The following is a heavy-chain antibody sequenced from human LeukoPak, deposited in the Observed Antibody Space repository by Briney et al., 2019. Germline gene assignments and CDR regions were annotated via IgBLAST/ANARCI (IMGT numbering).Heavy chain of an antibody. V-gene: IGHV3-30*18. CDR1: GFTFSSYG. CDR2: ISYDGSNK. Sequence: GSLRLSCAASGFTFSSYGMHWVRQAPGKGLEGVAVISYDGSNKYYADSVKGRFTISRDNSKNTLYLQMNSLRAEDTAVYYCAKVPYSSGWYGGFDYWGQGTLVTVSS. CDR3: AKVPYSSGWYGGFDY. D-gene: IGHD6-19*01. J-gene: IGHJ4*02.